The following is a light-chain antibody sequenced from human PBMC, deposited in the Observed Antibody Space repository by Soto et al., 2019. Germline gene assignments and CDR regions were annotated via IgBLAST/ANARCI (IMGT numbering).Light chain of an antibody. CDR2: EGS. Sequence: QSALTQPASVSGSPGQSITISCTGASVGSFLLVSWYQQHPGKAPKLILYEGSKRPSGISNRFSGSKSDNTASLTISGLLAEDEADYYCCSYAGSGTFYVFGTGTKLTVL. J-gene: IGLJ1*01. CDR3: CSYAGSGTFYV. CDR1: SVGSFLL. V-gene: IGLV2-23*01.